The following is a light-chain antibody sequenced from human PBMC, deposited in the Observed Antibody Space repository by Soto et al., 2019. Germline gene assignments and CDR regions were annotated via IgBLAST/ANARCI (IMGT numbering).Light chain of an antibody. J-gene: IGKJ4*01. CDR2: GAS. V-gene: IGKV3-20*01. Sequence: EIVLTQSPGTLSLSPGQRATLSCRASQSLSSSFLAWYQQKPGQAPRLIIYGASSRAAGIPDRFSGSGSGTDFTLTISSLEPEDFAVYYCQQYNTWPPLTFGGGTKVEIK. CDR1: QSLSSSF. CDR3: QQYNTWPPLT.